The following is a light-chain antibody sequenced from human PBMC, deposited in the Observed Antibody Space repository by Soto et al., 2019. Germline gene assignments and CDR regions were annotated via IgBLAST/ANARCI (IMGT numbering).Light chain of an antibody. CDR1: QTVGNNY. V-gene: IGKV3-20*01. J-gene: IGKJ2*01. CDR3: HQYAFSPLT. Sequence: EIVLTQSPGTLSLSPGERATLSCRASQTVGNNYLAWFQQKPGQTPRLVIYNAFSRATGIPDRFSRSGSGTDFTLTISRLEPEDFAVYYCHQYAFSPLTFGQGTKVDIK. CDR2: NAF.